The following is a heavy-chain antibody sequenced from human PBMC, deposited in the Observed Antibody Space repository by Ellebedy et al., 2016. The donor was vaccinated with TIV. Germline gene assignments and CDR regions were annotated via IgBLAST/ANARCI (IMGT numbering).Heavy chain of an antibody. D-gene: IGHD2-15*01. CDR3: ARGYCSGGSCAFDP. Sequence: GGSLRLTCAASGFTFSSYDMHWVRQVTGKGLEWVSGIGTAGDTYYPGSVKGRFTISRENAKNSLYLQMNSLRAGDTAVYYCARGYCSGGSCAFDPWGQGTLVTVSS. CDR2: IGTAGDT. J-gene: IGHJ5*02. CDR1: GFTFSSYD. V-gene: IGHV3-13*01.